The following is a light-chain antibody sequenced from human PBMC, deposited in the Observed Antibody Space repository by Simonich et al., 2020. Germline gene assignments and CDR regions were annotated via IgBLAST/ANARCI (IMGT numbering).Light chain of an antibody. CDR1: QSLVYSDGNTY. J-gene: IGKJ2*01. V-gene: IGKV2D-30*01. CDR2: KVA. CDR3: QQYYSTPHT. Sequence: DVVMTQSPLSLPVTLGQPASISCRSSQSLVYSDGNTYLNWFQQRPGQSPRRLIYKVANWDSGVPDRFSGSGSGTDFTLTISSLQAEDVAVYYCQQYYSTPHTFGQGTKLEIK.